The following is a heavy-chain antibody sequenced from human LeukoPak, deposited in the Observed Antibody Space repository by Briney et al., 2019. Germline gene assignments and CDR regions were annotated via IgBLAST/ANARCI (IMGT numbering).Heavy chain of an antibody. Sequence: GGSLRLSCAASGFTVSSNYMSWVRQAPGKGLGWVSVIYSGGSTYYADSVKGRFTISRDNSKNTLYLQMNSLRAEDTAVYYCARERTRGCNGDICLDGFDIWGRGTKVTVSS. CDR1: GFTVSSNY. V-gene: IGHV3-53*01. D-gene: IGHD2-15*01. J-gene: IGHJ3*02. CDR2: IYSGGST. CDR3: ARERTRGCNGDICLDGFDI.